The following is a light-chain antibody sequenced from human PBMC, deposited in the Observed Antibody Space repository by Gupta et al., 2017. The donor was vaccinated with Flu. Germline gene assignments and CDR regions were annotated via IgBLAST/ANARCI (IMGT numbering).Light chain of an antibody. CDR3: QQRSNWPLT. V-gene: IGKV3-11*01. Sequence: EIVFKQSPATLSSSPGGGATLSGGARQGVSRLLAWYQQNPGQAPRLFIYAASNRATGIPARFSGSGSGTDFTLTISSLEPEDVAVYYCQQRSNWPLTFGQGTRLEIK. J-gene: IGKJ5*01. CDR2: AAS. CDR1: QGVSRL.